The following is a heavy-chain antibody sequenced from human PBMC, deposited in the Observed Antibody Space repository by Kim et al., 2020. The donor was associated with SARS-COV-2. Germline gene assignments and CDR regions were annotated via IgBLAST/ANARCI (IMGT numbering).Heavy chain of an antibody. J-gene: IGHJ4*02. D-gene: IGHD2-15*01. V-gene: IGHV3-11*06. Sequence: GRFTISRDNAKNSLYLQMNSLRAEDTAVYYCARAVPRVVVVAATTYYFDYWGQGTLVTVSS. CDR3: ARAVPRVVVVAATTYYFDY.